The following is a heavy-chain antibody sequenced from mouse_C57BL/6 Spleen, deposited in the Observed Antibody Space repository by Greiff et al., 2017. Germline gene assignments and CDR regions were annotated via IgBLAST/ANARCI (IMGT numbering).Heavy chain of an antibody. Sequence: EVQLQESGPGMVKPSQSLSLTCTVTGYSITSGYDWHWIRHFPGNKLEWMGYISYSGSTNYNPSLKSRISITHDTSKKHFFLKLNSVTTEDTATYYCARDRGGYYVWFAYWGQGTLVTVSA. V-gene: IGHV3-1*01. CDR1: GYSITSGYD. CDR2: ISYSGST. CDR3: ARDRGGYYVWFAY. D-gene: IGHD2-3*01. J-gene: IGHJ3*01.